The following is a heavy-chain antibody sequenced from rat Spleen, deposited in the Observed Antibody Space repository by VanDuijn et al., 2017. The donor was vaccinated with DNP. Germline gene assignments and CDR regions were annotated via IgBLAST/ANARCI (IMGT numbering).Heavy chain of an antibody. D-gene: IGHD4-4*01. CDR1: GFSLTDYS. CDR3: NRNDFGQPGVS. Sequence: VQLKESGPGLVQPSQTLSLTCTVSGFSLTDYSVHWVRQPPGKGLEWMGGIWGGGSTAYNAALKSRLSISRDTSESQVFLTVNSLQTEDTGIYYCNRNDFGQPGVSWGQGVMVTVSS. V-gene: IGHV2S63*01. J-gene: IGHJ2*01. CDR2: IWGGGST.